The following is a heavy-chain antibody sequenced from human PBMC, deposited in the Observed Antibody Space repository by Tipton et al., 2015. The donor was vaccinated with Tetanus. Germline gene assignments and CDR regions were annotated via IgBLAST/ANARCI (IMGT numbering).Heavy chain of an antibody. J-gene: IGHJ4*02. D-gene: IGHD3-10*01. CDR1: GFDFRGDW. Sequence: LSLTCAASGFDFRGDWMTWVRQAPGKGLEWVANIKQDGNEKYHVDSVKGRFTISRDNGKNLLYLQMNSLRVEDTAVYYCARDPHTIRTGNHRGFDYWGQGTKVTVSS. CDR3: ARDPHTIRTGNHRGFDY. CDR2: IKQDGNEK. V-gene: IGHV3-7*03.